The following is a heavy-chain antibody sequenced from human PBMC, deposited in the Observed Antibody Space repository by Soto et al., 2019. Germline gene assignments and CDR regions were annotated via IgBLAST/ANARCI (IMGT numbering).Heavy chain of an antibody. D-gene: IGHD4-17*01. Sequence: QVQLVESGGGVVQPGRSLSLSCAASGFTFSSYGMHWVRQAPGKGLEWVAVISYDGSNKYYADSVKGRFTISRDNSMNTLYLQMNSLRAEDTAVYYCATFMTTVTTTDYWGQGTLVIVSS. CDR1: GFTFSSYG. CDR2: ISYDGSNK. CDR3: ATFMTTVTTTDY. J-gene: IGHJ4*02. V-gene: IGHV3-30*03.